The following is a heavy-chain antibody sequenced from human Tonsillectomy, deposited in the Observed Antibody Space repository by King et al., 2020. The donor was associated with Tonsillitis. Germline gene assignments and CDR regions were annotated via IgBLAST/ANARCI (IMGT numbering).Heavy chain of an antibody. CDR3: VKDDQFGHTGYYYMDV. V-gene: IGHV3-43*02. D-gene: IGHD3-10*01. J-gene: IGHJ6*03. CDR2: ISGDGGKT. Sequence: EVQLVESGGGVVQPGGSLRLSCATSGFTFDDYAMHWVRQAPGKGLEWVSLISGDGGKTFYTDSVKGRFTISRDNSKNSLYLQMNSLRTEDTALYYCVKDDQFGHTGYYYMDVWGKGTTVTVSS. CDR1: GFTFDDYA.